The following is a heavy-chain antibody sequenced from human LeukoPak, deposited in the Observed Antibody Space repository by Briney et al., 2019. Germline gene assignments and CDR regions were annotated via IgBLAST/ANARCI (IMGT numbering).Heavy chain of an antibody. Sequence: EASVKVSCKASGYTFTGYYMHWVRQAPGQGLEWMGWINPNSGGTNYAQKFQGRVTMTRDTSISTAYMELSRLRSDDTAVYYCARGRGVIAAALFDYWGQGTLVTVSS. CDR1: GYTFTGYY. CDR3: ARGRGVIAAALFDY. V-gene: IGHV1-2*02. D-gene: IGHD6-13*01. CDR2: INPNSGGT. J-gene: IGHJ4*02.